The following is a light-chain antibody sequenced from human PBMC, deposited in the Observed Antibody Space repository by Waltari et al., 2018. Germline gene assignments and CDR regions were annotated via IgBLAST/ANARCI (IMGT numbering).Light chain of an antibody. J-gene: IGLJ2*01. CDR3: QSYDPDLSVV. CDR1: GSNIGAYD. CDR2: GVN. V-gene: IGLV1-40*01. Sequence: QSVLTQPPSVSGAPGQRVAISCTGSGSNIGAYDVHWHQQHPGKAPKLLSHGVNTGPVGVPDRFSGSQFGTSASLAITGLQAEDEADYYCQSYDPDLSVVFGGGTKLTVL.